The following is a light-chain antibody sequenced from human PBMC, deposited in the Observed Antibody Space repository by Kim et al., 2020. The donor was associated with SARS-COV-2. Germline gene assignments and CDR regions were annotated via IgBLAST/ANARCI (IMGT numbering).Light chain of an antibody. Sequence: ASGGDRVTITCRARQSISTWLAWYQQTPRKGPKLRIYKASSLERGVPSRFSGSGSGTEFTLTIDSLQPEDFAVYYCQQYSSDSPTFGQGTRVDIK. CDR1: QSISTW. CDR3: QQYSSDSPT. J-gene: IGKJ1*01. V-gene: IGKV1-5*03. CDR2: KAS.